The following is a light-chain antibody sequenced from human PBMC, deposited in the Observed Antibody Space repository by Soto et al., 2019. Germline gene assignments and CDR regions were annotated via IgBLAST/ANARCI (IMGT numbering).Light chain of an antibody. CDR3: QQYNHWPS. CDR1: QRIDSN. CDR2: ASS. Sequence: EIVMTQSPATLSVSPGERATLSCRASQRIDSNLAWYQQKPGQAPRLLISASSTRATGIPARFTGSGSGTEFTLTITSLQSDASAVYYCQQYNHWPSFGQGTKVEIK. V-gene: IGKV3D-15*01. J-gene: IGKJ1*01.